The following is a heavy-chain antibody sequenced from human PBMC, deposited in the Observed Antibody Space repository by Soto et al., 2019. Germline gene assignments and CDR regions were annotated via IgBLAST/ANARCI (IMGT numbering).Heavy chain of an antibody. CDR2: IYYSGST. CDR3: ARDRESNYYDSSGYYSGYYYGMDV. V-gene: IGHV4-30-4*08. CDR1: DGSISSYY. J-gene: IGHJ6*02. Sequence: PSETLSLTCTVSDGSISSYYWSWIRQHPGKGLEWIGYIYYSGSTYYNPSLKSRVTISVDTSKNQFSLKLSSVTAADTAVYYCARDRESNYYDSSGYYSGYYYGMDVWGQGTTVTVSS. D-gene: IGHD3-22*01.